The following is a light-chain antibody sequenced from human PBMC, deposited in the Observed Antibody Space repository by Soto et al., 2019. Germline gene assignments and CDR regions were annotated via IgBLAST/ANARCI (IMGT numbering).Light chain of an antibody. CDR3: CSYAGSYTYV. Sequence: QSALTQPRSVSGSPGQSVTISCTGTSSDVGGYNSVSWYQQHPGKAPKLMIYDVSERPSGVPDRFSGSKSANTASLTISVLQAEDEADYYCCSYAGSYTYVFGTGTKVTVL. V-gene: IGLV2-11*01. J-gene: IGLJ1*01. CDR2: DVS. CDR1: SSDVGGYNS.